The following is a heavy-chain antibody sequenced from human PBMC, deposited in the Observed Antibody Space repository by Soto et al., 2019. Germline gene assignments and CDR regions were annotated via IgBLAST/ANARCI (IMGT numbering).Heavy chain of an antibody. J-gene: IGHJ6*02. V-gene: IGHV3-23*01. CDR3: AKDGCSSTSCHGYYYYGMDV. CDR1: GFTFSSYS. D-gene: IGHD2-2*01. Sequence: PGGSLRLSCAASGFTFSSYSMNWVRQAPGKGLEWVSSISSSGGSTYYADSVKGRFTISRDNSKNTLYLQMNSLRAEDTAVYYCAKDGCSSTSCHGYYYYGMDVWGQGTTVTVSS. CDR2: ISSSGGST.